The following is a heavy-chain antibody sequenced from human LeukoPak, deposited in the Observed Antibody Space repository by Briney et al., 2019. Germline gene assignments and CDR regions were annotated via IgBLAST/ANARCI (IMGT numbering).Heavy chain of an antibody. CDR2: IYYSGST. V-gene: IGHV4-59*08. CDR3: ARIDRAVAGTIDY. Sequence: SETLSLTCTVSGGSISTYSWTWIRQPPGKGLEWIGNIYYSGSTNYNPSLKSRVTMSVDTSKNQFSLKLSSVTAADTAVYYCARIDRAVAGTIDYWGQGTLVTVSS. J-gene: IGHJ4*02. D-gene: IGHD6-19*01. CDR1: GGSISTYS.